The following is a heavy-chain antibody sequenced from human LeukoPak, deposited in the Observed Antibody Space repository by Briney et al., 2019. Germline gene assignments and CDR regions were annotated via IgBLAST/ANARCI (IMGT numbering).Heavy chain of an antibody. D-gene: IGHD3-22*01. Sequence: PGGSLRLSCAASGFAFGAYTMNWVRQAPGKGLEWVSSISSTRSYMYYSDSVKGRFTISRDNAKNSLYLQMNSLRAEDTAVYYCARDRYCYDDGGSDYWGQGTLVTVSS. V-gene: IGHV3-21*06. CDR1: GFAFGAYT. J-gene: IGHJ4*02. CDR2: ISSTRSYM. CDR3: ARDRYCYDDGGSDY.